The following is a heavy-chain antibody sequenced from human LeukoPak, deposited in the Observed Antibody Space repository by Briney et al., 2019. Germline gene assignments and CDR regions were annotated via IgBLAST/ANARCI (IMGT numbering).Heavy chain of an antibody. CDR1: GGSISSSSYY. CDR2: IYYSGST. V-gene: IGHV4-39*01. J-gene: IGHJ4*02. D-gene: IGHD3-22*01. CDR3: ARAGYYYDSSGYYGGLYYFDY. Sequence: SETLSLTCTVSGGSISSSSYYWGWIRQPPGKGLEWIGSIYYSGSTYYNPSLKSRVTISVDTSKNQFSLKLSSVTAADTAVYYCARAGYYYDSSGYYGGLYYFDYWRQGTLVTVSS.